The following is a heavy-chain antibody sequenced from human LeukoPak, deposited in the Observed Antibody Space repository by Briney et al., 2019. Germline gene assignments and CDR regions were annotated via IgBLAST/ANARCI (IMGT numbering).Heavy chain of an antibody. J-gene: IGHJ4*02. CDR1: GGSFSGYY. Sequence: SETLSLTCAVYGGSFSGYYWSWIRQPPGKGLEWIGEINHSGSTNYNPSLKSRVTISVDTSKNQFSLKLSSVTAADTAVYYSARKSGFYYYFDYWGQGTLVTVSS. V-gene: IGHV4-34*01. D-gene: IGHD6-25*01. CDR2: INHSGST. CDR3: ARKSGFYYYFDY.